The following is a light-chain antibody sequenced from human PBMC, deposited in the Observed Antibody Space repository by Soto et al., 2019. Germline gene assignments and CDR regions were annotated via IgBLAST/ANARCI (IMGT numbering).Light chain of an antibody. CDR2: NAS. V-gene: IGKV3-20*01. J-gene: IGKJ4*01. Sequence: EIVLTQSPGTLSLSPGERATLSCRASQSVSSSYLAWYQQKPGQAPRLFIYNASSRATGIPDRVSGGGSGTDCTLTISRLEPEDFAVYYCQHYVSSPSRLTFGGGTKVEIK. CDR3: QHYVSSPSRLT. CDR1: QSVSSSY.